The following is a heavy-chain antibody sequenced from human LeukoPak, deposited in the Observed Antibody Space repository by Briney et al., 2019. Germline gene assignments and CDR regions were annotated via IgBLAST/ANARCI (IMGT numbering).Heavy chain of an antibody. D-gene: IGHD6-13*01. Sequence: PGGSLRLSCAASGFTFTSYSMNWVRQAPGKGLEWVSTISGGGGSTYYADSVKGRFTISRDNSKNTLYLQMNGLRAEDTAVYYCAKEKLGSSWYYFDYWGQGTLVTVSS. CDR3: AKEKLGSSWYYFDY. J-gene: IGHJ4*02. V-gene: IGHV3-23*01. CDR1: GFTFTSYS. CDR2: ISGGGGST.